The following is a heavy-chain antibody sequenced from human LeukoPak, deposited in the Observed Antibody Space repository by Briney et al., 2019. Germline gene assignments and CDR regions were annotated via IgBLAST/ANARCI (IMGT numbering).Heavy chain of an antibody. CDR2: ISGTGGST. CDR3: AKDTDYYGSGSQHH. Sequence: GGSLRLSCAASGFTFSSYAMSWVRHAPGKGLEWVSAISGTGGSTYYADSVKGRFTISRDNSKNTLYLQMNSLRAEDTAVYYCAKDTDYYGSGSQHHWGQGTLVTVSS. V-gene: IGHV3-23*01. CDR1: GFTFSSYA. D-gene: IGHD3-10*01. J-gene: IGHJ4*02.